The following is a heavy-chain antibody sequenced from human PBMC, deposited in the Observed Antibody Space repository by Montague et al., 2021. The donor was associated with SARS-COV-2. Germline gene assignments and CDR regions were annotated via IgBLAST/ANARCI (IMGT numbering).Heavy chain of an antibody. Sequence: SLRLSFSASEISFSAYWMHWVRQVPGKGLVWLSRISPDGTRSDYADSARGRFTISRDNARDTLYLQMGSLRTEDTAIYYCAIHDFRTGSILDYWGRGTLVTVSS. V-gene: IGHV3-74*01. CDR1: EISFSAYW. CDR2: ISPDGTRS. J-gene: IGHJ4*01. D-gene: IGHD3-3*01. CDR3: AIHDFRTGSILDY.